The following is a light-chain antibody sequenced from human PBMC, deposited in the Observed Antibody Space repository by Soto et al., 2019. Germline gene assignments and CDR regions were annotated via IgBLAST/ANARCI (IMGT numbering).Light chain of an antibody. CDR3: QQAYSFPIT. Sequence: DIHMTQSPSTLAASVGDRVTITCRASQSISSWLAWYQQKPGKAPKLPIYDASSLESGVPSRFSGSGSGTDFTLTINSLQPEDFATYYCQQAYSFPITFGQGTRLEIK. J-gene: IGKJ5*01. CDR2: DAS. CDR1: QSISSW. V-gene: IGKV1-5*01.